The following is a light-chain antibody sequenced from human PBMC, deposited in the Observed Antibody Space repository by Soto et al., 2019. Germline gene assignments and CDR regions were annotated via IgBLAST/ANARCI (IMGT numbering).Light chain of an antibody. Sequence: DIVLTQSPYTLAVSTGEVATLSCWASQSVTSNLAWYQQKRGQAPRLLIYAASTRATGVPARFSGSGSGTEFTLTISSLAPEDFADYYCQQRSNWPTFGQGTRVEIK. J-gene: IGKJ5*01. CDR3: QQRSNWPT. V-gene: IGKV3-11*01. CDR1: QSVTSN. CDR2: AAS.